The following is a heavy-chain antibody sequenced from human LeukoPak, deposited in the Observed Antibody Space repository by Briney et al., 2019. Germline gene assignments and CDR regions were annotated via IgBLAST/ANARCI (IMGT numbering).Heavy chain of an antibody. V-gene: IGHV4-34*01. CDR1: GGSFSGYY. Sequence: SETLSLTCAVYGGSFSGYYWSWIRQPPGKGLEWIGEINHSGSTNYNPSLKSRVTISVDTSKNQFSLKLSSVTAADTAVYYCARVTMGAYYYYYYMDVWGKGTTVTISS. D-gene: IGHD2-21*02. J-gene: IGHJ6*03. CDR3: ARVTMGAYYYYYYMDV. CDR2: INHSGST.